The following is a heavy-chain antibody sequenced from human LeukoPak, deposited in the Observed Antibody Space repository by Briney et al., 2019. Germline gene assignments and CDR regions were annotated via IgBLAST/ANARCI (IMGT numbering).Heavy chain of an antibody. CDR2: ISLTGET. D-gene: IGHD2/OR15-2a*01. CDR1: GGSISSTNW. V-gene: IGHV4-4*02. Sequence: PSETLSLTCGVSGGSISSTNWWSWVRQPPGQGLEWIGEISLTGETNYNPSLNGRVTMSLDESRNQLSLDLTSVTAADTAIYYCSRERGAVCPFDYWGQGTLVIVPP. CDR3: SRERGAVCPFDY. J-gene: IGHJ4*02.